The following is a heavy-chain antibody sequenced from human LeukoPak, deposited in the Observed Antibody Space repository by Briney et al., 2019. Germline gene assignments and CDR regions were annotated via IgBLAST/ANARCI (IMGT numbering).Heavy chain of an antibody. CDR3: AREGGDFWSGNRLDY. J-gene: IGHJ4*02. CDR2: IYYSGST. CDR1: GGSISSGDYY. Sequence: SQTLSPTCTVSGGSISSGDYYWSWIRQPPGKGLEWIGYIYYSGSTYYNPSLKSRVTISVDTSKNQFSLKLSSVTAADTAVYYCAREGGDFWSGNRLDYWGQGTLVTVSS. D-gene: IGHD3-3*01. V-gene: IGHV4-30-4*01.